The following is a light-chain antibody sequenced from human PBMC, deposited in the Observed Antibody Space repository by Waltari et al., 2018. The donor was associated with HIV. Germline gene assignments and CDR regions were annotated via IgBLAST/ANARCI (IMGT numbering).Light chain of an antibody. CDR1: QSVLFSSQNKNC. CDR2: WAS. CDR3: QQYFISPPT. J-gene: IGKJ2*01. Sequence: DIVMTQSPDSLAVSLGARATINCKSSQSVLFSSQNKNCLAWYQQKPGQPPKLRISWASARASGVPDRFSGGGSGTDFALTVSSLQAEDVAVYFCQQYFISPPTFGRGTKLEI. V-gene: IGKV4-1*01.